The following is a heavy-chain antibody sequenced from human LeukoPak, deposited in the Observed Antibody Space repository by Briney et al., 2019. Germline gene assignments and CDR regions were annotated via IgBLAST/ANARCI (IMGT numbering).Heavy chain of an antibody. CDR1: GFTFSSYA. Sequence: GGSLRLSCAASGFTFSSYAMSWVRQAPGKGLEWVSGISGSADRTYYADSVKGRFTISRDNSRNTLFLHMNSLRVEDTAVYYCAKDTGLWFGELLGGVDYWGQGTLATVSS. D-gene: IGHD3-10*01. V-gene: IGHV3-23*01. J-gene: IGHJ4*02. CDR3: AKDTGLWFGELLGGVDY. CDR2: ISGSADRT.